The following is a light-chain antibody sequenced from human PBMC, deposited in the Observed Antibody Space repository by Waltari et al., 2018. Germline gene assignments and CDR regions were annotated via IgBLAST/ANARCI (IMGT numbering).Light chain of an antibody. CDR2: GAS. Sequence: DIVLTQSPDTLSLSPGERATLSCRASRSVTTNSLAWYQQSPGQPPRLLIYGASSRATGLPDRFSGSGSGTDFTLTISRLETEDFAVYYCQQYARSPPTFGQGTKLEIK. J-gene: IGKJ2*01. CDR1: RSVTTNS. CDR3: QQYARSPPT. V-gene: IGKV3-20*01.